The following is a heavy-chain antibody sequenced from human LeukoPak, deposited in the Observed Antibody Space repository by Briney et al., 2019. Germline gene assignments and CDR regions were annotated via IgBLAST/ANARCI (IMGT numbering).Heavy chain of an antibody. D-gene: IGHD3-3*01. CDR2: IHYSGNT. J-gene: IGHJ4*02. CDR3: ARLGAGPTYYDFWSGYSSFYFDY. V-gene: IGHV4-39*01. CDR1: GGSTSSSNYY. Sequence: SETLSLTCTVSGGSTSSSNYYWGWIRQPPGKGLEWIGGIHYSGNTYYNPSLKSRVTISVDTSKNQFSLKLSSVTAADTAVYYCARLGAGPTYYDFWSGYSSFYFDYWGQGTLITVSS.